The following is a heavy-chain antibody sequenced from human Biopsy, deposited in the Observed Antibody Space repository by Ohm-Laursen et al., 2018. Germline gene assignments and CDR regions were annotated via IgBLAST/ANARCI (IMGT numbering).Heavy chain of an antibody. CDR2: IYYSGTT. D-gene: IGHD4-23*01. Sequence: TLSLTCTVSGGSVSSGGFYWSWIRQPPGKGLEWIGYIYYSGTTYYNPSLKSLVTISVDMSKNQFSLKLNSVTAADTAVYYCARRPYGGTRYWYFDLWGRGTLVTVSS. V-gene: IGHV4-31*01. CDR3: ARRPYGGTRYWYFDL. CDR1: GGSVSSGGFY. J-gene: IGHJ2*01.